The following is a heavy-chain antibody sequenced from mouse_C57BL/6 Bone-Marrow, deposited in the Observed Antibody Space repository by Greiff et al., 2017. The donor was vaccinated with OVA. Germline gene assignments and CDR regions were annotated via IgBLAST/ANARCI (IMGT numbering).Heavy chain of an antibody. Sequence: VQLVESGAELVRPGTSVKMSCKASGYTFTNYWIGWAKQRPGHGLEWIGDIYPGGGYTNYNEKFKGKATLTADKSSSTAYMQFSSLTSEDSAIYYCATNYGWAWFAYWGQGTLVTVSA. CDR3: ATNYGWAWFAY. CDR2: IYPGGGYT. CDR1: GYTFTNYW. V-gene: IGHV1-63*01. D-gene: IGHD1-1*01. J-gene: IGHJ3*01.